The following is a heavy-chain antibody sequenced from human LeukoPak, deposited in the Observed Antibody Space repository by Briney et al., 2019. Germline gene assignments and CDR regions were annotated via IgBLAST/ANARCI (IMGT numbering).Heavy chain of an antibody. Sequence: GASVKVSCKASGYTFTGYYMHWVRQAPGQGLEWMGWINPNSGGTNYAQKFQGRVTMTRDTSISTAYMELSRLRSDDTAVYYCARDRGGYGESAGFDPWGQGTLVTVSS. CDR3: ARDRGGYGESAGFDP. CDR2: INPNSGGT. J-gene: IGHJ5*02. D-gene: IGHD6-25*01. V-gene: IGHV1-2*02. CDR1: GYTFTGYY.